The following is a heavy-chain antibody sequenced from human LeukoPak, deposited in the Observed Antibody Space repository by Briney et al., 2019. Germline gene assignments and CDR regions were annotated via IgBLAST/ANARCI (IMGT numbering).Heavy chain of an antibody. J-gene: IGHJ4*02. CDR3: ARAYGSGSLDY. CDR1: GGSISSYY. CDR2: IYYSGST. V-gene: IGHV4-59*01. Sequence: PSETLPLTCTVSGGSISSYYWSWIRQPPGKGLEWIGYIYYSGSTNYNPSLKSRVTISVDTSKNQFSLKLSSVTAADTAVYYCARAYGSGSLDYWGQGTLVTVSS. D-gene: IGHD3-10*01.